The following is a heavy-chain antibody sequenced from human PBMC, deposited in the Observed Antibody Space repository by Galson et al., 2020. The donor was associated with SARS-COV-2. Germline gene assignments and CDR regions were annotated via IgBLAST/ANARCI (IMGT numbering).Heavy chain of an antibody. J-gene: IGHJ6*03. CDR3: ARVGTMIVVVITALNYYYYMDV. Sequence: SETLSLTCAVYGGSFSGYYWSWIRQPPGKGLEWIGAINHSGSTNYNPSLKSRVTISVDTSKNQFSLKLSSVTAADTAVYYCARVGTMIVVVITALNYYYYMDVWGKGTTVTVSS. CDR1: GGSFSGYY. V-gene: IGHV4-34*01. D-gene: IGHD3-22*01. CDR2: INHSGST.